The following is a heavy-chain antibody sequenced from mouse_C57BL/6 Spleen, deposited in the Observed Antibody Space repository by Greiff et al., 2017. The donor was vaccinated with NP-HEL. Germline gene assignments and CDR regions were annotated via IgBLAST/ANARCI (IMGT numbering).Heavy chain of an antibody. V-gene: IGHV2-2*01. Sequence: QVQLQQSGPGLVQPSQSLSITCTVSGFSLTSYGVHWVRQSPGKGLEWLGVIWSGGSTDYYAAFITRLSISKDNSKSKVFFKMNSLQADDTAIYYCASGPYRAMDYWGQGTSVTVSS. CDR3: ASGPYRAMDY. CDR2: IWSGGST. J-gene: IGHJ4*01. CDR1: GFSLTSYG.